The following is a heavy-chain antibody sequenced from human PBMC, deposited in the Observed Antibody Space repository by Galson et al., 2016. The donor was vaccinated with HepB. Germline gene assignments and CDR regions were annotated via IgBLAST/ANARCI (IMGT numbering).Heavy chain of an antibody. D-gene: IGHD2-15*01. CDR2: IKPDGSEK. CDR1: TFTFSNYW. Sequence: SLRLSCADSTFTFSNYWMTWVRQAPGKGLEWVANIKPDGSEKYYVDSVKGRFTISRDNAKKARYLQINSLRAEDTAVYYCARRSCTAVACYSASYRCFDSWGQGTLVTVSS. V-gene: IGHV3-7*01. J-gene: IGHJ4*02. CDR3: ARRSCTAVACYSASYRCFDS.